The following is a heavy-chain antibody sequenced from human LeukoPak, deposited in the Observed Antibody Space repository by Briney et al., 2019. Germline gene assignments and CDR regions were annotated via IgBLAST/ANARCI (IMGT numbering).Heavy chain of an antibody. J-gene: IGHJ4*02. CDR1: GGSFSDYY. D-gene: IGHD2-21*02. Sequence: LSLTCAVYGGSFSDYYMSWIRQAPGKGLEWVSYISSSGYTVYYADSVKGRFTISRDNAKNSLYLQMNSLRAEDTAVYYCARAYCGGDCYNGGYYFDYWGQGTLVTVSS. V-gene: IGHV3-11*01. CDR2: ISSSGYTV. CDR3: ARAYCGGDCYNGGYYFDY.